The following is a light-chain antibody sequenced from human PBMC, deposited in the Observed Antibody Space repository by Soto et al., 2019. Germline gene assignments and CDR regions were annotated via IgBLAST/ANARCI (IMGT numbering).Light chain of an antibody. V-gene: IGKV3-11*02. CDR1: QSVKTF. J-gene: IGKJ1*01. CDR2: DAS. Sequence: NVFAPFPSPLAFFPGEKATPPRRASQSVKTFLVWYQQRPGQAPRLLIYDASIRATGIPDRISGSGSERDFTLTISRLEPEDAAVYYCQQYLNSPRTFGQGTKVDIK. CDR3: QQYLNSPRT.